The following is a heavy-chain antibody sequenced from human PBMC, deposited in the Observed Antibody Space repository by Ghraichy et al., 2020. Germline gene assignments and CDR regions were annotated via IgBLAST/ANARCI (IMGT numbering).Heavy chain of an antibody. D-gene: IGHD1-26*01. Sequence: SETLSLTCTVSGGPISSYYWSWIRQPPGTGLEWIGYIYYSGSTNYNPSLKSRVTISVDTSKNQFSRKLSSVTAADTAVYDCARDAGSGSYYQDWYFDLWGRGTLVTVSS. V-gene: IGHV4-59*01. CDR2: IYYSGST. CDR3: ARDAGSGSYYQDWYFDL. CDR1: GGPISSYY. J-gene: IGHJ2*01.